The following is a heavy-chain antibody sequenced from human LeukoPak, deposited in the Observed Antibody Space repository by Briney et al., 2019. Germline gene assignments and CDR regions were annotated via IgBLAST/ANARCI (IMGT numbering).Heavy chain of an antibody. CDR1: GLTFINAW. CDR2: IRSKTDGGPA. J-gene: IGHJ1*01. Sequence: GGSLRLSCAASGLTFINAWMSWVRQAPGKGPEWVGRIRSKTDGGPADYAAPVKDRFIISRDDSKNTLYLQMNSLQTEDTAVYYCTTDLGYFDSAGYPHWGQGTLVIVSS. CDR3: TTDLGYFDSAGYPH. D-gene: IGHD3-22*01. V-gene: IGHV3-15*01.